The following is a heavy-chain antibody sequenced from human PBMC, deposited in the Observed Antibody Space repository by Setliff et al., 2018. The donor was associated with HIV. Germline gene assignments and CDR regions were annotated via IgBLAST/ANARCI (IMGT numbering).Heavy chain of an antibody. CDR3: ARRGDSYGLDPIYYYYYYMDV. CDR2: FDPEDGET. D-gene: IGHD5-18*01. CDR1: GYTLTELS. V-gene: IGHV1-24*01. J-gene: IGHJ6*03. Sequence: ASVKVSCKISGYTLTELSIHWVRQAPGKGLEWMANFDPEDGETFYAQKFQGRLTMTEDTSTDTAYMELRSLRSDDTAVYYCARRGDSYGLDPIYYYYYYMDVWGKGTTVTVSS.